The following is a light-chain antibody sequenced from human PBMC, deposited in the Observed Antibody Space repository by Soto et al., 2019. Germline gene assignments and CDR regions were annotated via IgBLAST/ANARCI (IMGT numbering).Light chain of an antibody. V-gene: IGKV3-11*01. J-gene: IGKJ5*01. CDR3: QQRRSWPPTIT. CDR2: DAS. CDR1: QSLSSD. Sequence: ENVLTQFPGTLSLSPGDRATLSCRASQSLSSDSLAWYQQRPGQAPRLLIYDASYRATDVPPRFRGSGSGTDFTLTISSLEPEDFAVYYCQQRRSWPPTITFGQGTRLEIK.